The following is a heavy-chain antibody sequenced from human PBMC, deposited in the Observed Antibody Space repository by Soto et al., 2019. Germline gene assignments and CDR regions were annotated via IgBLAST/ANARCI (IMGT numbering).Heavy chain of an antibody. J-gene: IGHJ6*02. CDR3: ARLDGATTPHYYYYYGMDV. Sequence: EVQLVESGGGLVQPGGSLRLSCAASGFTFSSYWMHWVRQAPGKGLVWVSRINSDGSSTSYADSVKGRFTISRDNAKNTLYLQMNSLRAEDTAVYYCARLDGATTPHYYYYYGMDVWGQGTTVTVSS. D-gene: IGHD5-12*01. CDR2: INSDGSST. CDR1: GFTFSSYW. V-gene: IGHV3-74*01.